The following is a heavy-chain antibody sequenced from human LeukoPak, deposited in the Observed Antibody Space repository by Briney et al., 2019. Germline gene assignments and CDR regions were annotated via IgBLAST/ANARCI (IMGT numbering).Heavy chain of an antibody. J-gene: IGHJ4*02. CDR1: GGSIRSSSYY. CDR3: ARQVVAVAGTGYFDY. V-gene: IGHV4-39*01. CDR2: IYYSGST. Sequence: SETLSLTCTVSGGSIRSSSYYWVWIRQPPGKGLVWIGSIYYSGSTYYNASLKSRGTISVDTSKNQFALKLNSVTAADTAVYFCARQVVAVAGTGYFDYWGEGTLDSVSS. D-gene: IGHD6-19*01.